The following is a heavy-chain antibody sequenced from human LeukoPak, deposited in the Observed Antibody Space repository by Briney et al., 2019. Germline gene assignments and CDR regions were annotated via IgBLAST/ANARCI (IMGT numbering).Heavy chain of an antibody. CDR2: ISGSGGST. V-gene: IGHV3-23*01. Sequence: GGSLRLSCAASGFTFSSYAMSWVRQAPGKGLEWVSGISGSGGSTYYADSVKGRFTISRDNSKNTLYLQMNSLRAEDTAVYYCANYDYGDYVPAYYFDYWGQGTLVTVSS. CDR1: GFTFSSYA. CDR3: ANYDYGDYVPAYYFDY. D-gene: IGHD4-17*01. J-gene: IGHJ4*02.